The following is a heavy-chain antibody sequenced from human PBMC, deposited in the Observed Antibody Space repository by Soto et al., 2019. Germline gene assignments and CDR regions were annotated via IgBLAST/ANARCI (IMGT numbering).Heavy chain of an antibody. CDR1: GYTFTGYY. V-gene: IGHV1-2*04. J-gene: IGHJ6*03. D-gene: IGHD2-15*01. Sequence: ASVTVSCTASGYTFTGYYMHWVRQAPGQGLEWMGWINPNSGGTNYAQKFQGWVTMTRDTSISTAYMELSRLRSDDTAVYYCARGKADYYYYMDVWGKGTTVTVSS. CDR3: ARGKADYYYYMDV. CDR2: INPNSGGT.